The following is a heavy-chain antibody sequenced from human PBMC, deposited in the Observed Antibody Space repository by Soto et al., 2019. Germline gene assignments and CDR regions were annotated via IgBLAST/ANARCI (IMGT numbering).Heavy chain of an antibody. CDR3: ARPSSDYYYDSSGYLGRRWFDP. J-gene: IGHJ5*02. V-gene: IGHV4-61*08. CDR2: IYYSGST. D-gene: IGHD3-22*01. CDR1: GGTISSGGYY. Sequence: SETLSLTCAVSGGTISSGGYYWSWIRQPPGKGLEWIGYIYYSGSTNYNPSLKSRVTISVDTSKNQFSLKLSSVTAADTAVYYCARPSSDYYYDSSGYLGRRWFDPWGQGTLVTVSS.